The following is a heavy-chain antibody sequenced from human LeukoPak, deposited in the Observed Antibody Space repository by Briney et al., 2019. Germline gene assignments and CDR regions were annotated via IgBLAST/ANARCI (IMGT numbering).Heavy chain of an antibody. CDR1: GFTFSNYG. Sequence: PGGSLRLSCAASGFTFSNYGMHWVRQAPGKGLEWVAVIWYDGSDKYHADSVKGRFTISRDNSKNMLYLQMNSLRVEDTAVYYCAANFDFWGQGTLVTVSS. CDR3: AANFDF. V-gene: IGHV3-33*01. J-gene: IGHJ4*02. CDR2: IWYDGSDK.